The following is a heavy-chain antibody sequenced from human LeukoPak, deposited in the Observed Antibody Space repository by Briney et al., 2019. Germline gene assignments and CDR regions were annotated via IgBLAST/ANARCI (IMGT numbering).Heavy chain of an antibody. Sequence: PGGSLRLSCAASGFIFSTHYMNWTRQAPGKGLEWISYVSSSSTYTKYADSVEGRFTISRDNAKNSLYLQMNSLRAEDTAVYYCARASDYGGNYLDYWGQGALVTVSS. D-gene: IGHD4-23*01. V-gene: IGHV3-11*05. CDR2: VSSSSTYT. J-gene: IGHJ4*02. CDR3: ARASDYGGNYLDY. CDR1: GFIFSTHY.